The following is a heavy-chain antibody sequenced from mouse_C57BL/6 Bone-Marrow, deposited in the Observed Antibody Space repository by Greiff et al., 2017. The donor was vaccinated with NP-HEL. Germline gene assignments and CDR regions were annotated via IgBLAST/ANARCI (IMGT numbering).Heavy chain of an antibody. CDR3: TVVSPHWYFDV. D-gene: IGHD1-1*01. V-gene: IGHV1-69*01. J-gene: IGHJ1*03. CDR2: IDPSDSYT. CDR1: GYTFTSYW. Sequence: QVQLQQSGAELVMPGASVKLSCKASGYTFTSYWMHWVKQRPGQGLEWIGEIDPSDSYTIYNQKFKGKSTLTVDKSSSTAYMQLSSLTSEDSAVYYCTVVSPHWYFDVWGTGTTVTVSS.